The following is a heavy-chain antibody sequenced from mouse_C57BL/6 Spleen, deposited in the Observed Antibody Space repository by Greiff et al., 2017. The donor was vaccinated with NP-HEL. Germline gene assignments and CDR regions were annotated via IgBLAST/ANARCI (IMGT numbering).Heavy chain of an antibody. CDR1: GYAFTSSW. CDR3: ARGEKIYYDYWFAY. J-gene: IGHJ3*01. D-gene: IGHD2-4*01. V-gene: IGHV1-53*01. CDR2: INPSNGGT. Sequence: QVQLQQPGTELVKPGASVKLSCKASGYAFTSSWMHWVKQRPGQGLEWIGNINPSNGGTNYNEKFKSKATLTVDKSSSTAYMQLSSLTSEDAAVYYCARGEKIYYDYWFAYWGQGTLVTVSA.